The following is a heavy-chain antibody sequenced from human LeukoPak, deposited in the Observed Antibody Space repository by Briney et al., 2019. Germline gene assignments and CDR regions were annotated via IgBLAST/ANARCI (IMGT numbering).Heavy chain of an antibody. Sequence: SETLSLTCTVSGGSISSYYWSWIRQPPGKGLEWIGDIYYSGSTNYNPSLKSRVTISVDTSKNQFSLKLSSVTAADTAVYYCARSYYDSSGYYLYGFDYWGQGTLVTVSS. CDR1: GGSISSYY. D-gene: IGHD3-22*01. CDR2: IYYSGST. J-gene: IGHJ4*02. V-gene: IGHV4-59*01. CDR3: ARSYYDSSGYYLYGFDY.